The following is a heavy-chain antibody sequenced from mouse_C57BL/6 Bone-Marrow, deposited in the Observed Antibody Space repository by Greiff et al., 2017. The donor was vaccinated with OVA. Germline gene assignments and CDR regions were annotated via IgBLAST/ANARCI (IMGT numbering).Heavy chain of an antibody. Sequence: QVHVKQSGPGLVQPSQSLSITCTVSGFSLTSYGVHWVRQSPGKGLEWLGVIWSGGSTDYNAAFIFRLSISKDNSKSQVFFKMNSLQADDTAIYYCASLNYYGSYAMDYWGQGTSVTVSS. CDR1: GFSLTSYG. J-gene: IGHJ4*01. D-gene: IGHD1-1*01. CDR3: ASLNYYGSYAMDY. V-gene: IGHV2-2*01. CDR2: IWSGGST.